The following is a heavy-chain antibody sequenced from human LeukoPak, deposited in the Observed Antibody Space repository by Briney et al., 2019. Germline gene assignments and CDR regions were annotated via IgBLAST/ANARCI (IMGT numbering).Heavy chain of an antibody. V-gene: IGHV3-48*04. Sequence: GGSLRLSCAASGFIFSSYSMNWVRQAPGKGLEWVSYISSSSSTIYYADSVRGRFTISRDNTKNSLYLQMNSLRAEDTAVYYCARGRYSSGWYGGDYYYYGMDVWGQGTTVTVSS. CDR3: ARGRYSSGWYGGDYYYYGMDV. J-gene: IGHJ6*02. CDR1: GFIFSSYS. D-gene: IGHD6-19*01. CDR2: ISSSSSTI.